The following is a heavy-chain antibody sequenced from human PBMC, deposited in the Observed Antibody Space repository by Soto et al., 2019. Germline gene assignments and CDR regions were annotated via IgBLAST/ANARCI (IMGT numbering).Heavy chain of an antibody. CDR2: INHSGIT. CDR3: ARGGGRGSSTTCYVPGDS. D-gene: IGHD2-2*01. Sequence: QVQLQQWGAGLLKPSETLSLTCAVYGGSFSDYYWNWIRQPPGKGLEWIGEINHSGITNYNPSLKSRVVISVDTSKSQFSLKVSSVTAADTAVYYCARGGGRGSSTTCYVPGDSWGQGALVTVSS. V-gene: IGHV4-34*01. J-gene: IGHJ5*01. CDR1: GGSFSDYY.